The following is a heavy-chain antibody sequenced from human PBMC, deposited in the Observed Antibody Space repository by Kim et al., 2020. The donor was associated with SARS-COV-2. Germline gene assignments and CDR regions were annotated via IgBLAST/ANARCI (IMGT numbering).Heavy chain of an antibody. CDR1: GGSISSSSYY. V-gene: IGHV4-39*01. J-gene: IGHJ6*02. Sequence: SETLSLTCTVSGGSISSSSYYWGWIRQPPGKGLEWIGSIYYSGSTYYNPSLKSRVTISVDTSKNQFSLKLSSVTAADTAVYYCARGRVGQLWSYGMDVWGQGTTVTVSS. CDR2: IYYSGST. CDR3: ARGRVGQLWSYGMDV. D-gene: IGHD5-18*01.